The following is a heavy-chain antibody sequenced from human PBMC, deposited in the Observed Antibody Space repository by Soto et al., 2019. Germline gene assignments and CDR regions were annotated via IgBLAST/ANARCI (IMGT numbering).Heavy chain of an antibody. CDR2: IYYSGST. CDR1: GGSISSYY. D-gene: IGHD1-26*01. J-gene: IGHJ5*02. V-gene: IGHV4-59*01. CDR3: ARDASWGSYVRNWFDP. Sequence: SETLSLTCTVSGGSISSYYWSWIRQPPGKGLEWIGYIYYSGSTNYNPSLKSRVTISVDTSKNQFSLKLSSVTAADTAVYYCARDASWGSYVRNWFDPWGQGTLLTVSS.